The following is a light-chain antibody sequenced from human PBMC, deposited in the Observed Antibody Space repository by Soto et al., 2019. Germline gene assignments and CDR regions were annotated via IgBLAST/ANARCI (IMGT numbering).Light chain of an antibody. V-gene: IGKV3-15*01. J-gene: IGKJ4*01. CDR1: QSVSSN. Sequence: EIVMTQSPATLSVYPGERATLSCRASQSVSSNLAWYQQKPGQAPRLLIYGASTRVAGFPARFSGSGSGTEFTLTISSLQSEDFADYYCQQYNNWPPLTFGGGTKVEIK. CDR2: GAS. CDR3: QQYNNWPPLT.